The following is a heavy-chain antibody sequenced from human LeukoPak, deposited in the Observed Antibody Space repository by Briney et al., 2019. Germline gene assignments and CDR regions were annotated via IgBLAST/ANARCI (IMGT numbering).Heavy chain of an antibody. CDR3: ARRKVAAEIDY. V-gene: IGHV4-39*01. D-gene: IGHD6-13*01. J-gene: IGHJ4*02. CDR1: GGSITDTSYF. Sequence: SETLSLTCTVSGGSITDTSYFWGWIRQPPGKGLEWIGSIYYRGNTYYSPSLKSRVTLFVDTSKNQFSLKLSSVTAADTAIYYCARRKVAAEIDYWGQETLVTVSS. CDR2: IYYRGNT.